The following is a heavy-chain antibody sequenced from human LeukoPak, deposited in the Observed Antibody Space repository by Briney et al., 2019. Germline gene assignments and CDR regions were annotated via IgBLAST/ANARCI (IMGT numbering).Heavy chain of an antibody. D-gene: IGHD1-14*01. J-gene: IGHJ4*02. V-gene: IGHV3-23*01. CDR2: ISGSGDST. CDR1: GFTLSSNA. Sequence: PGGSLRLSCAASGFTLSSNAMSWVRQAPGRGLEWVSAISGSGDSTYYADSVKGRFTISRDNSKNTLYLQMNSLRAEDTAVYYCARAIEDRDYFDYWGQGTLVTVSS. CDR3: ARAIEDRDYFDY.